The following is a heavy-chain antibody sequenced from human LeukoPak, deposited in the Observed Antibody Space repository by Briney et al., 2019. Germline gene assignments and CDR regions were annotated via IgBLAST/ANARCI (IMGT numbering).Heavy chain of an antibody. CDR1: GFTFSDYA. Sequence: GGSLRLSCAASGFTFSDYAMNWVRQAPGEGLEWVSVISGSGDATYYADSVKGRFTISRDNSKNTLYLQMNSLRAEDTAVYYCAKEGCTSTSCYSNCWGQGTLVTVSS. CDR3: AKEGCTSTSCYSNC. V-gene: IGHV3-23*01. J-gene: IGHJ4*02. CDR2: ISGSGDAT. D-gene: IGHD2-2*01.